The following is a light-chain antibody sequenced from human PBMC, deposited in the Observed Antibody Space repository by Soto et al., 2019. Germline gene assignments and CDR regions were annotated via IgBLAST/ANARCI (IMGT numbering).Light chain of an antibody. Sequence: EIVLTQSPATLSLSPGERATLSCRASQSVSSYLAWYQQKPGQAPRLLIYDASNRATGIPARFSGSGSGTEFTLTISPLEPEDFAVYDCQQRSNWVFGPGTKVDIK. V-gene: IGKV3-11*01. CDR3: QQRSNWV. CDR2: DAS. CDR1: QSVSSY. J-gene: IGKJ3*01.